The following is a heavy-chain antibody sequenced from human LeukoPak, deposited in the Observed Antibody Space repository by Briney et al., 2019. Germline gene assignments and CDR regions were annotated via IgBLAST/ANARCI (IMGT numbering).Heavy chain of an antibody. CDR3: AKDISYSTWGEFDY. CDR1: GFTFDDYA. J-gene: IGHJ4*02. Sequence: PGGSLRLSCAASGFTFDDYAMHWARQAPGKGLEWVSGISWNSGSIGYADSVKGRFTISRDNAKNSLYLQMNSLRAEDTALYYCAKDISYSTWGEFDYWGQGTLVTVSS. D-gene: IGHD6-13*01. V-gene: IGHV3-9*01. CDR2: ISWNSGSI.